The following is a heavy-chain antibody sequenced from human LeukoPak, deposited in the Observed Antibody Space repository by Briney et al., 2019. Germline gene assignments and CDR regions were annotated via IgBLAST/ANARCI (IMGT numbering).Heavy chain of an antibody. CDR3: ARDMNPTVFDF. Sequence: GGSLRLSCAASGFTFTSHWMHWVRQTPGKGLVWVSGIKNDGNDTAYADSVKGRFTISRDNAKNTLYLQMDSLRAEDTAVYYCARDMNPTVFDFWGQGTLVTVSS. CDR2: IKNDGNDT. J-gene: IGHJ4*02. CDR1: GFTFTSHW. V-gene: IGHV3-74*01. D-gene: IGHD3-16*01.